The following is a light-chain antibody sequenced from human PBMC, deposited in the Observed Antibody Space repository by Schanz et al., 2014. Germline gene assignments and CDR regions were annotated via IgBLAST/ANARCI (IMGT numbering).Light chain of an antibody. Sequence: EIVLTQSPGTLSLSPGERATLSCRASQSVSSSYLAWYQQKPGQAPRLLIYGASSRATGIPDRFSGSGSGTDFTLTISRLEPEDFAMYYCQQYGSSPQLTFGGGTKVEIK. V-gene: IGKV3-20*01. J-gene: IGKJ4*01. CDR1: QSVSSSY. CDR3: QQYGSSPQLT. CDR2: GAS.